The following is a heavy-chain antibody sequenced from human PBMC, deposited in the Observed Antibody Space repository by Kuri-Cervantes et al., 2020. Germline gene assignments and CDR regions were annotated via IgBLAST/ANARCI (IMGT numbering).Heavy chain of an antibody. D-gene: IGHD1-26*01. J-gene: IGHJ4*02. V-gene: IGHV4-30-2*02. CDR2: IYHSGST. CDR1: GGSISSGDYS. Sequence: LRLSCAVSGGSISSGDYSWSWIRQPPGKGLEWIGYIYHSGSTYYNPSLKSRVTITVDTSKNQFSLKLNSVTAADTAVYYCASDAVGTRAPRFDYWGQGTLVTDSS. CDR3: ASDAVGTRAPRFDY.